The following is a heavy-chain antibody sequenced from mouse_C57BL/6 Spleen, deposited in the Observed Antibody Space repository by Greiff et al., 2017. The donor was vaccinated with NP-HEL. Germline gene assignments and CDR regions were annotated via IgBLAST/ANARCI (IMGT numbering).Heavy chain of an antibody. D-gene: IGHD2-4*01. V-gene: IGHV5-15*01. J-gene: IGHJ3*01. CDR3: ARGGYYDYDVGFAY. Sequence: EVKLVESGGGLVQPGGSLKLSCAASGFTFSDYGMAWVRQAPRKGPEWVAFISNLAYSIYYADTVTGRFTIARENAKNTLYLEMSSLRSEDTAMYYCARGGYYDYDVGFAYWGQGTLVTVAA. CDR2: ISNLAYSI. CDR1: GFTFSDYG.